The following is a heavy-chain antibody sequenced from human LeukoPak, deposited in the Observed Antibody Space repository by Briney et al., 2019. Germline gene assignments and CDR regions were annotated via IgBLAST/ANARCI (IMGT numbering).Heavy chain of an antibody. D-gene: IGHD4-17*01. CDR3: ATEGGWQPTDYGDHVY. CDR2: ISAYNGNT. Sequence: ASVKVSCKASGYTFISFGISWVRQAPGQGLEWMGWISAYNGNTNYAEKFQGRVTMTTDTSTRTAYMELRNLRSDDTALYYCATEGGWQPTDYGDHVYWGQGTLVTVSS. CDR1: GYTFISFG. J-gene: IGHJ4*02. V-gene: IGHV1-18*01.